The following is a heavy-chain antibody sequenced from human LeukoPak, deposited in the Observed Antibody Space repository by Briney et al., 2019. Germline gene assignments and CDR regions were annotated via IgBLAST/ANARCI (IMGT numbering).Heavy chain of an antibody. Sequence: GGSLRLSCAASGFTLSDYYMSWIRQAPGKGLEWVSYSRSSGSTIYYADSVKGRFAISRDNAKNSLYLQMNSLRAEDTAVYYCARRRDFIDYWGQGTLVTVSS. V-gene: IGHV3-11*01. CDR3: ARRRDFIDY. D-gene: IGHD3/OR15-3a*01. CDR1: GFTLSDYY. CDR2: SRSSGSTI. J-gene: IGHJ4*02.